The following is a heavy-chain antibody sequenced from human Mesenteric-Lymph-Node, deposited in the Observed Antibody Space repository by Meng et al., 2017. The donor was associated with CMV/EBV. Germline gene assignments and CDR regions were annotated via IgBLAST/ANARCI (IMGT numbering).Heavy chain of an antibody. CDR3: ARGGSFSGHYYGSY. CDR1: GYTFSTYD. D-gene: IGHD1-26*01. V-gene: IGHV1-18*01. Sequence: SGYTFSTYDIAWVRQAPGQGLERMGWISTHNGHTTYAENLQVRLTMTTDTSTSTAYMELTNLRSDDTAVYFCARGGSFSGHYYGSYWGQGTLVTVSS. CDR2: ISTHNGHT. J-gene: IGHJ4*02.